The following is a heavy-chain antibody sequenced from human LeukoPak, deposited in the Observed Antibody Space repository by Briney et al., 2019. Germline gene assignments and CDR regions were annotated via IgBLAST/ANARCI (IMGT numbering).Heavy chain of an antibody. CDR3: AGDQAGPYSSGWHYFDY. D-gene: IGHD6-19*01. V-gene: IGHV4-59*01. Sequence: SETLSLTCTVSGGSISSYYWSWIRQPPGKGLEWIGYIYYSGSTNYNPSLKSRVTISVDTSKNQFSLKLSSVTAADTAVYYCAGDQAGPYSSGWHYFDYWGQGTLVTVSS. CDR1: GGSISSYY. J-gene: IGHJ4*02. CDR2: IYYSGST.